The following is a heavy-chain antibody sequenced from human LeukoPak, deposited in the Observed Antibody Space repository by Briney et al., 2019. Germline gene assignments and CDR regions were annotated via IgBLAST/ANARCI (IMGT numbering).Heavy chain of an antibody. CDR1: GFTFNSYA. CDR2: IHNSGVST. V-gene: IGHV3-23*01. J-gene: IGHJ4*02. D-gene: IGHD3/OR15-3a*01. Sequence: GGSLRLSCAASGFTFNSYAMSWVRQAPGKGPEWVSAIHNSGVSTYYADSVKGRFTISRDNSKNTLYLQMNSLRAEDTAVYYCAEGTSPLGAFDYWGQGTLVTVSS. CDR3: AEGTSPLGAFDY.